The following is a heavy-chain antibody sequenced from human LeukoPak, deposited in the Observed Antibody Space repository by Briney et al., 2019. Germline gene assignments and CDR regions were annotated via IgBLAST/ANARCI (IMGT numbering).Heavy chain of an antibody. CDR3: VKDGDYNNGAFDY. D-gene: IGHD4-11*01. J-gene: IGHJ4*02. Sequence: PGRSLRLACTASGIAFNKYAMHWVRQAPGKGLEWVTFIRFDGNGQFYAGSVRGRFTISRDNSKNSLYLQMNSLRAEDTAIYYCVKDGDYNNGAFDYWGQGTLVTVSS. CDR1: GIAFNKYA. CDR2: IRFDGNGQ. V-gene: IGHV3-30*02.